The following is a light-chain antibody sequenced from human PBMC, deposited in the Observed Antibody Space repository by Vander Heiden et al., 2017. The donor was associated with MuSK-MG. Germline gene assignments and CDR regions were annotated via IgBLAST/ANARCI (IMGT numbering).Light chain of an antibody. J-gene: IGKJ5*01. CDR3: QQSYSTPIT. CDR2: AAS. V-gene: IGKV1-39*01. Sequence: DIQMTQSPSSLSAPVGARVTITCRASQSISSYLNWYQQKPGKAPKLLIYAASSLQSGVPSRFSGSGSGTDFTLTISSLQPEDFATYYCQQSYSTPITFGQGTRLEIK. CDR1: QSISSY.